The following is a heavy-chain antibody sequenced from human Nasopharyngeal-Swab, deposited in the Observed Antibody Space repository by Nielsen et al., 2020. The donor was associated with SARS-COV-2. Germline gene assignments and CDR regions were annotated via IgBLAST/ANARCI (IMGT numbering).Heavy chain of an antibody. CDR1: GFTGSSNY. V-gene: IGHV3-53*01. J-gene: IGHJ4*02. Sequence: GERLKISRAASGFTGSSNYMSWVRQAPGKGLEWASVIYSGGSTYYADSVKGRFAISRDNSKNTLYLQMNSLRAEDTAVYYCAGGLSPYDYWGQGTLVTVSS. D-gene: IGHD2/OR15-2a*01. CDR2: IYSGGST. CDR3: AGGLSPYDY.